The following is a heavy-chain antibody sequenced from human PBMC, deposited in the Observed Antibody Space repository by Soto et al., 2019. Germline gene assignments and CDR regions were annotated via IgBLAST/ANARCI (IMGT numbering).Heavy chain of an antibody. D-gene: IGHD4-4*01. CDR2: ISRDGNNK. J-gene: IGHJ4*02. Sequence: SLRLSCATSGFTFRFYDMHWVRQAPGKGLEWVAIISRDGNNKDYGDSVKGRFTISRDNSKNTLYLQMNSLRGEDTAVYYCAKDAYTPIRTTAHDSGGLDHWGRGTLVTVSS. CDR3: AKDAYTPIRTTAHDSGGLDH. V-gene: IGHV3-30*18. CDR1: GFTFRFYD.